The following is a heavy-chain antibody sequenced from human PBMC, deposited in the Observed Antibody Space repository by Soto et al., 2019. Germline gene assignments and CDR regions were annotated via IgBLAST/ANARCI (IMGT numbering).Heavy chain of an antibody. CDR3: GRDEVWDGPEKSKNWEPPWSGE. J-gene: IGHJ4*02. CDR1: GFSFRAYG. D-gene: IGHD3-16*01. V-gene: IGHV3-33*01. CDR2: IWYDGNSK. Sequence: QVQLVASGGGVVQPGESLRLSCAASGFSFRAYGMHWVRQAPGKGLEWVAIIWYDGNSKFYADSVKGRFTVSRDNFEDTLSLQMNSLRVDDTAVYYCGRDEVWDGPEKSKNWEPPWSGEWGQAAPVTVSS.